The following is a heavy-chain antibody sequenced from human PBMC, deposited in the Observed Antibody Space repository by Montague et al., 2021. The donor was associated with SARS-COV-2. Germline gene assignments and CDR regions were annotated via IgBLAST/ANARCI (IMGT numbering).Heavy chain of an antibody. D-gene: IGHD3-3*01. Sequence: SETLSLTCTVSGGSISSYYWSWIRQPPGRGLEWIGYIYYSGSTNXKPSLKSRVTISVDTSKNQFSLKLSSVTAADTAVYYCARVSRITIFGVVGWFDPWGQGTLVIVSS. CDR1: GGSISSYY. J-gene: IGHJ5*02. CDR2: IYYSGST. CDR3: ARVSRITIFGVVGWFDP. V-gene: IGHV4-59*01.